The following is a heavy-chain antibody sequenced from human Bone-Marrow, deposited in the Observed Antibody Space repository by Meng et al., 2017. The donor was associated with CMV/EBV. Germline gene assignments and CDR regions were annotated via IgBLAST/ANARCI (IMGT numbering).Heavy chain of an antibody. J-gene: IGHJ6*02. CDR3: ARDGILVVPAAIQRSNYYYYGMDV. CDR1: GYTFTAHY. V-gene: IGHV1-2*02. Sequence: ASVKVSCKASGYTFTAHYMHWVRQAPGQGLEWMGWINPNSGGTNYAQKFQGRVTMTRDTSISTAYMELSRLRSDDTAVYYCARDGILVVPAAIQRSNYYYYGMDVWGQGTTVTVSS. CDR2: INPNSGGT. D-gene: IGHD2-2*02.